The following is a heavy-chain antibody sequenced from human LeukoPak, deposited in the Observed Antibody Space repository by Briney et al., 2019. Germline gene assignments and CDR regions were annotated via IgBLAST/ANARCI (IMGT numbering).Heavy chain of an antibody. J-gene: IGHJ4*02. CDR2: IYYSGST. Sequence: SKTLSLTCTVSGGSISSYYWSWIRQPPGKGLEWIWYIYYSGSTNYNPSLKSRVTISVDTSKNQFSLKLSSVTAADTAVYYCARGSGSYSVPFDYWGQGTLVTVSS. V-gene: IGHV4-59*01. D-gene: IGHD1-26*01. CDR3: ARGSGSYSVPFDY. CDR1: GGSISSYY.